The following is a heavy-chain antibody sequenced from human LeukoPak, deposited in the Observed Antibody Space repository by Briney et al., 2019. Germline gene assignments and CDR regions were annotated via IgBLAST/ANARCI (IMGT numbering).Heavy chain of an antibody. V-gene: IGHV1-46*01. CDR3: ARGLYYYDSSDYYEDY. Sequence: ASVKVSCKASGYTFTSYYMHWVRQAPGQGLVWMGIINPSGGSTSYAQKFQGRVTMTRDTSTSTVYMELSSLRSEDTAVYYCARGLYYYDSSDYYEDYWGQGTLVTVSS. CDR2: INPSGGST. D-gene: IGHD3-22*01. J-gene: IGHJ4*02. CDR1: GYTFTSYY.